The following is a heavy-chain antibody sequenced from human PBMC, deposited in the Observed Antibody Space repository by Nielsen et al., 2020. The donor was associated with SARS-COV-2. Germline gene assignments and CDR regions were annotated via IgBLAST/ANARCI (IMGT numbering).Heavy chain of an antibody. J-gene: IGHJ3*01. CDR2: INADGSST. Sequence: GGSLRLSCAASGFTFSNYWMHWVRQVPGKGLVWVSRINADGSSTSYADYVKGRFTISRDNAKNTPYLQMNSLRAEDTAVYYCASASAHVWGQGTMVTASS. CDR1: GFTFSNYW. V-gene: IGHV3-74*01. D-gene: IGHD3-16*01. CDR3: ASASAHV.